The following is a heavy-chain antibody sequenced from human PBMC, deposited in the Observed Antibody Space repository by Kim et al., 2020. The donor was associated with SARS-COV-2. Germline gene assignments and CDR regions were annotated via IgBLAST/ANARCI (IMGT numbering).Heavy chain of an antibody. J-gene: IGHJ5*02. Sequence: SVKVSCKASGGTFSSYAISWVRQAPGQGLEWMGGIIPIFGTANYAQKFQGRVTITADESTSTAYMELSSLRSEDTAVYYCARASITMVRGVTQPLINWFDPWGQGTLVTVSS. D-gene: IGHD3-10*01. V-gene: IGHV1-69*13. CDR2: IIPIFGTA. CDR3: ARASITMVRGVTQPLINWFDP. CDR1: GGTFSSYA.